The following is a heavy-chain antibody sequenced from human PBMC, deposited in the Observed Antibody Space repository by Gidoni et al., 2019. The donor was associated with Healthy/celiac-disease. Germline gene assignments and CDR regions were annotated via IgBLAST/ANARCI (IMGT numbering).Heavy chain of an antibody. CDR2: ISSSSNYI. Sequence: EVQLVESGGGLVKPGGSLRLSCAASGFTFSSYSMNWVRQAPGKGLELVSSISSSSNYIYYADAVKGRFTNSRDNAKNSLYLQMNSLRAEDTDVYYCARDQPLGCWGQGTLVTVSS. D-gene: IGHD3-16*01. CDR3: ARDQPLGC. CDR1: GFTFSSYS. V-gene: IGHV3-21*01. J-gene: IGHJ4*02.